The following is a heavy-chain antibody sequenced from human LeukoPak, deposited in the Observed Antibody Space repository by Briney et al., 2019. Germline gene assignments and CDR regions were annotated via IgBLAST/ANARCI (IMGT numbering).Heavy chain of an antibody. Sequence: ASVKVSCKASGYTFTGYYMHWVRQAPGQGLEWMGWINPNSGGTNYAQKFQGRVTMTRDTSISTAYMELSRLRSDDTAVYYCARVLAAAGRVDFDYWGQGTLVTVSS. CDR1: GYTFTGYY. J-gene: IGHJ4*02. D-gene: IGHD6-13*01. CDR2: INPNSGGT. CDR3: ARVLAAAGRVDFDY. V-gene: IGHV1-2*02.